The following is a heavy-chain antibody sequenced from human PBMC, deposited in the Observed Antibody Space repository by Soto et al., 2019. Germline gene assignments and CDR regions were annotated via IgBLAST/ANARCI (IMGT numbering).Heavy chain of an antibody. Sequence: QVQLVQSGAEVKKPGASVKVSCKASGYTFTSYGISWVRQAHGQRLEWMGWISAYNGNTNYAQKLQGRVTMTTDTSTSTAYMDRRTLGSDDTVVYCWPRDDCIATNCYAAHWGQGTLVTVSS. V-gene: IGHV1-18*01. CDR2: ISAYNGNT. CDR3: PRDDCIATNCYAAH. CDR1: GYTFTSYG. D-gene: IGHD2-2*01. J-gene: IGHJ4*02.